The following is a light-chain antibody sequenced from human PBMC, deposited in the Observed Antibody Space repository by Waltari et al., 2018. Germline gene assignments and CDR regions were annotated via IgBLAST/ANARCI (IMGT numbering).Light chain of an antibody. CDR3: MQGTHWPRT. Sequence: DVVMTQSPLSLPVTLGQPASISCFSSQSLVHSDGNAYLNWFHQRPGQSPRRLIYQVSTRDSGVPDRFSGSWSGTDFTLKISRVEGGDVGCYYCMQGTHWPRTFGQGTKVEIK. CDR2: QVS. CDR1: QSLVHSDGNAY. V-gene: IGKV2-30*02. J-gene: IGKJ1*01.